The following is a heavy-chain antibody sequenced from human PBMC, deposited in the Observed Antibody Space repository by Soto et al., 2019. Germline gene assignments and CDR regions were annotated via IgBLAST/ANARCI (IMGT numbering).Heavy chain of an antibody. CDR3: ARAKRHITMVRGVRYYFDY. CDR1: GGSFSGYY. D-gene: IGHD3-10*01. V-gene: IGHV4-34*01. J-gene: IGHJ4*02. CDR2: INHSGST. Sequence: SETLSLTCAVYGGSFSGYYWSWIRQPPGKGLEWIGEINHSGSTNYNPSLKSRVTISVDTSKNQFSLKLSSVTAADTAVYYCARAKRHITMVRGVRYYFDYWGQGTLVTVSS.